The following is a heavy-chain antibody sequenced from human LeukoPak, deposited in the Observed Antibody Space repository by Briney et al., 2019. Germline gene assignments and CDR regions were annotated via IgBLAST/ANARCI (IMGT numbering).Heavy chain of an antibody. CDR3: ARGRMFEGLFPVSGNWIDP. V-gene: IGHV4-34*01. D-gene: IGHD3-10*02. CDR2: INHSGST. Sequence: SETLSLTCAVYGGSFSGYYWSWIRQPPGKGLEWIGEINHSGSTNYNPSLKSRVTISVDTSKNQFSLKLSSVTAANTAVYYCARGRMFEGLFPVSGNWIDPWGQGTLVTVSS. CDR1: GGSFSGYY. J-gene: IGHJ5*02.